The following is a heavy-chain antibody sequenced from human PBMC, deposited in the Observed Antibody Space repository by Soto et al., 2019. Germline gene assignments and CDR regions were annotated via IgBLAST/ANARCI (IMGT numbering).Heavy chain of an antibody. J-gene: IGHJ3*02. D-gene: IGHD2-21*01. CDR3: ARVRGFRPTDDAFDI. CDR2: IYHSGST. Sequence: SETLSLTCGVSGGSISSGGYSWSWIRQPPGKGLEWIGYIYHSGSTCYNPSLKSRVTRSVDRSKNQFSLKLSSVTAADTAVYYCARVRGFRPTDDAFDIWGQGTMVTVSS. V-gene: IGHV4-30-2*01. CDR1: GGSISSGGYS.